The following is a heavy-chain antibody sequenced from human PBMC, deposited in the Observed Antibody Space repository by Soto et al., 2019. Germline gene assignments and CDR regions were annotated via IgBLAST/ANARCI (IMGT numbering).Heavy chain of an antibody. Sequence: GGSLRLSCAASGFTFSDHYMDWVRQAPGKGLEWVGRIRNRPNSYTTQYAASVKGRFAVLRDDSENLVYLQMNDLKTEDTAVYYCVRDSGRGFYFDYWGQGAQVPVSS. D-gene: IGHD3-10*01. J-gene: IGHJ4*02. V-gene: IGHV3-72*01. CDR1: GFTFSDHY. CDR3: VRDSGRGFYFDY. CDR2: IRNRPNSYTT.